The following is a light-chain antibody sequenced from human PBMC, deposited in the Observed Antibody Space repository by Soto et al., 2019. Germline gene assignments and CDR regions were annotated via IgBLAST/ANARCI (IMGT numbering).Light chain of an antibody. CDR3: VSYTDTDTLV. Sequence: QSVLTQPASVSGSRGQSIIISCVGRNTDVGQDKSVSWYQQGPGKAPKLLIFEVTNRPSGVSNRSSGSRSGNTASLTISGLQPDDEGDYFCVSYTDTDTLVFGTGTKLTVL. J-gene: IGLJ1*01. CDR1: NTDVGQDKS. V-gene: IGLV2-14*01. CDR2: EVT.